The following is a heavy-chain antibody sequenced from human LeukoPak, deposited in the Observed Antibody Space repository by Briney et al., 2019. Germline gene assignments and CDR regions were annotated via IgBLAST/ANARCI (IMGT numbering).Heavy chain of an antibody. V-gene: IGHV3-33*01. CDR2: IWYDGSNK. D-gene: IGHD3-22*01. CDR1: GFTFSSYG. CDR3: ASGRYSGGYYYFDY. J-gene: IGHJ4*02. Sequence: GGSLRLSCAASGFTFSSYGMHWVRQAPCKGLEWVAVIWYDGSNKYYADSVKGRFTISTDNSKNTLYLQMNSQRAEDTAVYYCASGRYSGGYYYFDYWGQGTLVTVSS.